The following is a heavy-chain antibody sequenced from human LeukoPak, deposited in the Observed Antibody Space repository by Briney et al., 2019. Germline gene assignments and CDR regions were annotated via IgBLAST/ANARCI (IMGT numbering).Heavy chain of an antibody. J-gene: IGHJ4*02. CDR2: IHYSGST. V-gene: IGHV4-38-2*02. CDR1: GYSISTGNH. Sequence: SETLSLTCAVAGYSISTGNHWGWIRQSPEKGLEWIGSIHYSGSTLYNPSLKSRVTISIDTSKNQFSLRLNSVTAADTAVYYCARDYGRHYDSSGYYSFPNYFDYWGQGTLVTVSS. D-gene: IGHD3-22*01. CDR3: ARDYGRHYDSSGYYSFPNYFDY.